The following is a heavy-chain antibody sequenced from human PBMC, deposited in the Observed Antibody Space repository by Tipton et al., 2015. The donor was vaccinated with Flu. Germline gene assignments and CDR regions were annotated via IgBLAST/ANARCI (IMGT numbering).Heavy chain of an antibody. CDR2: IFYTGNT. CDR1: GGSISDYY. V-gene: IGHV4-59*13. Sequence: TLSLTCSLSGGSISDYYYTWIRQPPGKGLEWIGSIFYTGNTDYSPSLKSRVTISLDTSKNQFSLELTSMTAADTAVYYCARDLWNDRRAYYYYGVDVWGQGP. CDR3: ARDLWNDRRAYYYYGVDV. D-gene: IGHD1-1*01. J-gene: IGHJ6*02.